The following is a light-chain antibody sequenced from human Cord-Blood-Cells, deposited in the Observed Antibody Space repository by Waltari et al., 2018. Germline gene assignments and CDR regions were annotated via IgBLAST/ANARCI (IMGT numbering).Light chain of an antibody. J-gene: IGKJ4*01. CDR1: QGISSY. V-gene: IGKV1-9*01. CDR2: AAS. Sequence: IQLTQSPSSLSAYVGDRVTITCRASQGISSYLAWYQQKPGKAPKLLIYAASTLQSGVPSRFSGSGSGTDFTLTISRLQPEDFATYDCQQLNSYPLSFGGGTKVEIK. CDR3: QQLNSYPLS.